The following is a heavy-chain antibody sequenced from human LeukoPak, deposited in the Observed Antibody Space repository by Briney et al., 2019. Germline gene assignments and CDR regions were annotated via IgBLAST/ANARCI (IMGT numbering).Heavy chain of an antibody. D-gene: IGHD5-24*01. J-gene: IGHJ4*02. V-gene: IGHV3-53*01. Sequence: GGSLRLSCAASGFTFSSNYMSWVRQAPGKGLEWVSVIYSGGSTYYADSVKGRFTISRDNSKNTLYLQMNSLRAEDTAVYYCAREGDGYNYYFDFWGQGTLVTVSS. CDR3: AREGDGYNYYFDF. CDR1: GFTFSSNY. CDR2: IYSGGST.